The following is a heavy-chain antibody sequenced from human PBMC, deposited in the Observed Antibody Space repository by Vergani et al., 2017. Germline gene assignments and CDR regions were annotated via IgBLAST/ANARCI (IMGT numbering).Heavy chain of an antibody. Sequence: QVQLQQSGPGLVKPSQTLPLTCAISGDSVSSNSAAWNWIRQSTSRGLEWLGRTYYRSKWYNDYAVSVKSRITSNPDTSKNQFALQLNSVTPEDTAVYYCARTGGYSYGVRSFDYWGQGTLVTVSS. V-gene: IGHV6-1*01. J-gene: IGHJ4*02. CDR1: GDSVSSNSAA. D-gene: IGHD5-18*01. CDR2: TYYRSKWYN. CDR3: ARTGGYSYGVRSFDY.